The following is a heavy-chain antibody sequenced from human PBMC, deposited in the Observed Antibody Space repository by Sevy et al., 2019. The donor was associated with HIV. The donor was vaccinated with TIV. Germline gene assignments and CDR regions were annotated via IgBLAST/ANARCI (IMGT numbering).Heavy chain of an antibody. V-gene: IGHV4-4*02. J-gene: IGHJ5*02. CDR3: ARGFDTPRGFDP. CDR2: IYRSGST. CDR1: GGSISSSNW. Sequence: SETLSLTCGVSGGSISSSNWWHWVRQPPGKGLEWIGEIYRSGSTNYNPSLKSRVTISVDNSKNQFSLQLNSVTAADTVVYYCARGFDTPRGFDPWGQGTLVTVSS. D-gene: IGHD3-10*01.